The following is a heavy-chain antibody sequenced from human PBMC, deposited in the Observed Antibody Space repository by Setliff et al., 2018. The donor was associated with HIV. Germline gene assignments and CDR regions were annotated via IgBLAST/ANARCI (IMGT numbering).Heavy chain of an antibody. V-gene: IGHV1-2*02. J-gene: IGHJ6*02. D-gene: IGHD3-16*01. CDR2: INPNSGGT. Sequence: GASVKVSCKASGYTFTGYYMHWVRQAPGQGLEWMGWINPNSGGTNYAQKSQGRVTMTRDTSVSTAYMELSRLRSDDTAVYYCARARGVGGHFYYYGMDVWGQGTTVTVSS. CDR3: ARARGVGGHFYYYGMDV. CDR1: GYTFTGYY.